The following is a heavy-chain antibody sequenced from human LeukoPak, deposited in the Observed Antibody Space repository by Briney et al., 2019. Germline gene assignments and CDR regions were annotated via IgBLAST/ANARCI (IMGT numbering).Heavy chain of an antibody. CDR1: GFTFSSHS. J-gene: IGHJ4*02. V-gene: IGHV3-21*01. D-gene: IGHD3-9*01. Sequence: GGSLRLPCAASGFTFSSHSMNWIRQAPGKGLEWVSSISIGSDYKYYAGSVKGRFTISRGNSKNTLYLQMNSLRAEDTAVYYCARDRDAYYDILTGYITPLDYWGQGTLVTVSS. CDR3: ARDRDAYYDILTGYITPLDY. CDR2: ISIGSDYK.